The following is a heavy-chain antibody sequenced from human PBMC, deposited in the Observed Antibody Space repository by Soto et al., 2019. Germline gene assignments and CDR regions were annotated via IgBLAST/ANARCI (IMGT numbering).Heavy chain of an antibody. CDR2: ISYDGSNK. CDR1: GFTFSSSA. V-gene: IGHV3-30*19. Sequence: QVQLVQSGGGVVQPGRSLRLSCVASGFTFSSSAMHWVRQAPGKGLEWVAVISYDGSNKYYADSVKGRFTISRDNSKNTLYLQINSLRAEDTAVYYCARDLGYSYGNDAFDIWGQGTMVTVSS. D-gene: IGHD5-18*01. J-gene: IGHJ3*02. CDR3: ARDLGYSYGNDAFDI.